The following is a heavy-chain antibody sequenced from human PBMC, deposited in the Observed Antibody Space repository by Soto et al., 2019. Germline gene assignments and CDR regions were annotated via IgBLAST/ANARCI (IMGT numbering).Heavy chain of an antibody. CDR1: GYTFTSYG. D-gene: IGHD6-6*01. CDR3: ARDGYEGKSKQLEDGMDV. J-gene: IGHJ6*02. Sequence: SVKVSCKASGYTFTSYGISWVRQAPGQGLEWMGWISAYNGNTNYAQKLQGRVTMTTDTSTSTAYMELRSLRSDDTAVYYCARDGYEGKSKQLEDGMDVWGQGTTVTVSS. V-gene: IGHV1-18*01. CDR2: ISAYNGNT.